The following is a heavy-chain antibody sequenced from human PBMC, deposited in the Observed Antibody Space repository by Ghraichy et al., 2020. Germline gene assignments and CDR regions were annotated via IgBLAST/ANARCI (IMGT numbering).Heavy chain of an antibody. Sequence: SVKVSCKASGGTFSSYTISWVRQAPGQGLEWMGRIIPILGIANYAQKFQGRVTITADKSTSTAYMELSSLRSEDTAVYYCAREKLDFRIVVVTAIDAFDIWGQGTMVTVSS. CDR2: IIPILGIA. CDR1: GGTFSSYT. V-gene: IGHV1-69*04. CDR3: AREKLDFRIVVVTAIDAFDI. D-gene: IGHD2-21*02. J-gene: IGHJ3*02.